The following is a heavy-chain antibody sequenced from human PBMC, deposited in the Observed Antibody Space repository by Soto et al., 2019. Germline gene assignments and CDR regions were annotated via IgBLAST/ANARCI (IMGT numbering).Heavy chain of an antibody. CDR3: ARQRTSVVTQAYFDV. D-gene: IGHD2-21*02. Sequence: PSETLSLTCTVSGVSIHNSHSFWAWIRQPPGKGLQFIASIYHNGGAHYNSSLRSRVSMSVDTANNQVSLKLKSVTAADTALYFCARQRTSVVTQAYFDVWGPGSLVTVSS. CDR1: GVSIHNSHSF. V-gene: IGHV4-39*01. J-gene: IGHJ4*02. CDR2: IYHNGGA.